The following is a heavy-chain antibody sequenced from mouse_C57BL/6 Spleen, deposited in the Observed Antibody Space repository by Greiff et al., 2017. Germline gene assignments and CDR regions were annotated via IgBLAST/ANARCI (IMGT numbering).Heavy chain of an antibody. Sequence: VQLQQSGAELARPGASVKMSCKASGYTFTSYTMHWVKQRPGQGLEWIGYINPSSGYTKYNQKFKDKATLTADKSSSTAYMQLSSLTSEDSAVYYCARGIYYDYDDAMDYWGQGTSVTVSS. CDR2: INPSSGYT. V-gene: IGHV1-4*01. J-gene: IGHJ4*01. CDR1: GYTFTSYT. D-gene: IGHD2-4*01. CDR3: ARGIYYDYDDAMDY.